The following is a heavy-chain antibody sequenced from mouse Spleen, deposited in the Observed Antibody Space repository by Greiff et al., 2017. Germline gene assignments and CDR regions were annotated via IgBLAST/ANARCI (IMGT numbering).Heavy chain of an antibody. CDR2: IWSDGST. D-gene: IGHD1-2*01. CDR3: ARNSLITTVRYWYFDV. J-gene: IGHJ1*01. CDR1: GFSLTSYG. Sequence: VQLVESGPGLVAPSQSLSITCTVSGFSLTSYGVHWVRQPPGKGLEWLVVIWSDGSTTYNSALKSRLSISKDNSKSQVFLKMNSLQTDDTAMYYCARNSLITTVRYWYFDVWGAGTTVTVSS. V-gene: IGHV2-6*02.